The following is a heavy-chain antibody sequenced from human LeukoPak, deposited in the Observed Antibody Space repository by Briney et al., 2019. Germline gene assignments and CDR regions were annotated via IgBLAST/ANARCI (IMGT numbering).Heavy chain of an antibody. CDR3: ARDAITMVRGVYYYMDV. CDR2: IYTSGST. CDR1: GGSISSGSYY. J-gene: IGHJ6*03. D-gene: IGHD3-10*01. V-gene: IGHV4-61*02. Sequence: SETLSLTCTVSGGSISSGSYYWSWIRQPAGKGLEWIGRIYTSGSTNYNPSLKSRVTIPVDTSKNQFSLKLSSVTAADTAVYYCARDAITMVRGVYYYMDVWGKGTTVTVSS.